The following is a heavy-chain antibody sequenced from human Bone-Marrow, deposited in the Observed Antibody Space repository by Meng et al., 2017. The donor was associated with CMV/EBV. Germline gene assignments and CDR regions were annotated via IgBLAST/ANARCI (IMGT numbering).Heavy chain of an antibody. D-gene: IGHD6-13*01. Sequence: SVKVSCKASGGTFSSYAISWVRQAPGQGLEWMGGIIPIFGTANYAQKFQGRVTITTDESTSTAYMELSSLRSEDTAVYYCAKRSTGGYSSSWYGRRDYYYGMDVWGQGTTVTGSS. CDR1: GGTFSSYA. J-gene: IGHJ6*01. CDR2: IIPIFGTA. V-gene: IGHV1-69*05. CDR3: AKRSTGGYSSSWYGRRDYYYGMDV.